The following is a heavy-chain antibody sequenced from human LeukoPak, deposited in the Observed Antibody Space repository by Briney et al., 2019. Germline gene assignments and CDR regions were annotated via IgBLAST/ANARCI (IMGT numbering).Heavy chain of an antibody. D-gene: IGHD5-24*01. CDR2: IIPILGIA. CDR1: GGTFSSYA. Sequence: ASVKVSCKASGGTFSSYAISWVRQAPGQGLEWMGRIIPILGIANYAQTFQGRVTITADKSTSTAYMELSSLRSADTAVYYCARVEMATIFSLWGQGTLVTVSS. CDR3: ARVEMATIFSL. J-gene: IGHJ4*02. V-gene: IGHV1-69*04.